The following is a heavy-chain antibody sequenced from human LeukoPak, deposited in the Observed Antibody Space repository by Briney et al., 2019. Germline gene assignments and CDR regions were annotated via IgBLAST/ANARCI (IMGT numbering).Heavy chain of an antibody. Sequence: ASVKVSCKASGYTFTCYYMHWVRQAPGQGLEWMGWINPNSGGTNYAQKFQGWVTMTRDTSISTAYMELSRLRSDDTAVYYCARAQSEDIVVVPHYGMDVWGQG. CDR1: GYTFTCYY. V-gene: IGHV1-2*04. CDR2: INPNSGGT. CDR3: ARAQSEDIVVVPHYGMDV. J-gene: IGHJ6*02. D-gene: IGHD2-2*01.